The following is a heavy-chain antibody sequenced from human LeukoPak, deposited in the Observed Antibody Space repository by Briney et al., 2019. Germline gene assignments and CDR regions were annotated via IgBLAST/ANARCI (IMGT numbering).Heavy chain of an antibody. CDR2: IYTSGST. V-gene: IGHV4-4*07. J-gene: IGHJ5*02. CDR1: GGSISSYY. Sequence: SETLSLTCTVSGGSISSYYWSWIRQPAGKGLEWIGRIYTSGSTNYNPSLKSRVTMSVDTSKNQFSLKLSSVTAADTAVYYCARELINLMGYGYNWFDPWGQGTLVTVSS. D-gene: IGHD5-18*01. CDR3: ARELINLMGYGYNWFDP.